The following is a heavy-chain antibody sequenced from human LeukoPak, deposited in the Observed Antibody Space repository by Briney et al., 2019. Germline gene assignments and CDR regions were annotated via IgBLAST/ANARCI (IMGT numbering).Heavy chain of an antibody. CDR2: IRSKANSYAT. CDR1: GFTFSGSA. V-gene: IGHV3-73*01. J-gene: IGHJ6*02. Sequence: PGGSLRLSCAASGFTFSGSAMHWVRQASGKGLEWVGRIRSKANSYATAYAASVKGRFTISRDDSKNTAYLQMNSLKTEDTAVYYCTSRIQQPVPPYYYYGMDVWGQGTTVTVSS. CDR3: TSRIQQPVPPYYYYGMDV. D-gene: IGHD5-18*01.